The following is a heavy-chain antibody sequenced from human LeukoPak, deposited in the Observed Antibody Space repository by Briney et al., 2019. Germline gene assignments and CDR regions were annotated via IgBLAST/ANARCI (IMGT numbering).Heavy chain of an antibody. V-gene: IGHV1-8*01. D-gene: IGHD3-9*01. CDR3: ARAGESLRYFDWFHYYYYYMDV. Sequence: GASVKVSCKASGYTFTSYDINWVRQATGQGLEWMGWMNPNSGNTGYAQKFQGRVTMTRNTSISTAYMELSSLRSEDTAVYYCARAGESLRYFDWFHYYYYYMDVWGKGTTVTISS. J-gene: IGHJ6*03. CDR2: MNPNSGNT. CDR1: GYTFTSYD.